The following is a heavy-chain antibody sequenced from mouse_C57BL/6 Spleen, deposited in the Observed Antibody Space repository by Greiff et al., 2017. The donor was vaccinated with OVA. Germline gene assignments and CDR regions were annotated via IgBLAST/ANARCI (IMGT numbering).Heavy chain of an antibody. V-gene: IGHV1-82*01. Sequence: VKVVESGPELVKPGASVKISCKASGYAFSSSWMNWVKQRPGKGLEWIGRIYPGDGDTNYNGKFKGKATLTADKSSSTAYMQLSSLTSEDSAVYFCAFTTPFAYWGQGALVTVSA. D-gene: IGHD1-1*01. J-gene: IGHJ3*01. CDR1: GYAFSSSW. CDR2: IYPGDGDT. CDR3: AFTTPFAY.